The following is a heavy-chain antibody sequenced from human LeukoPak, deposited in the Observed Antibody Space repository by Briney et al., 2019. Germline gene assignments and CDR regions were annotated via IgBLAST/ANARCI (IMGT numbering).Heavy chain of an antibody. V-gene: IGHV1-69*04. CDR3: ARDGGPDCSSTSCYFTR. D-gene: IGHD2-2*01. J-gene: IGHJ4*02. CDR2: IIPILGIA. CDR1: GGTFSSYA. Sequence: GASVKVSCKASGGTFSSYAISWVRQAPGQGLEWMGRIIPILGIANYAQKFQGRVTITADKSTSTAYMELSSLRSEDTAVYYCARDGGPDCSSTSCYFTRWGQGTLVTVSS.